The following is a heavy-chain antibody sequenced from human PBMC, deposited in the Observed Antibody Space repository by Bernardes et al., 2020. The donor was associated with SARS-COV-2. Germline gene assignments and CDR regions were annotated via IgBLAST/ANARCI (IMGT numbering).Heavy chain of an antibody. CDR3: ARLGYCGSTSCPTYYYYYGMDV. CDR2: INPSGGST. V-gene: IGHV1-46*03. D-gene: IGHD2-2*01. Sequence: ASVKVSCKASGYTFTSYYMHWVRQAPGQGLEWMGIINPSGGSTSYAQKFQGRVTMTRDTSTSTVYMELSSLRSEDTAVYYCARLGYCGSTSCPTYYYYYGMDVWGQGTTVTVAS. J-gene: IGHJ6*02. CDR1: GYTFTSYY.